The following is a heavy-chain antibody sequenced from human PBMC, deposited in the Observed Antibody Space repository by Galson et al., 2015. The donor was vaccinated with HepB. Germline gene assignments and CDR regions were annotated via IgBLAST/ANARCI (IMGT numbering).Heavy chain of an antibody. CDR1: GGTFSSYA. J-gene: IGHJ4*02. Sequence: SVKVSCKASGGTFSSYAISWVRQAPGQGLEWMGGIIPIFGIANYAQKFQGRVTITADESTSTAYMELSSLRSEDTAVYYCARAGEGSSWNNPEYYFDYWGQGTLVTVSS. V-gene: IGHV1-69*13. D-gene: IGHD6-13*01. CDR2: IIPIFGIA. CDR3: ARAGEGSSWNNPEYYFDY.